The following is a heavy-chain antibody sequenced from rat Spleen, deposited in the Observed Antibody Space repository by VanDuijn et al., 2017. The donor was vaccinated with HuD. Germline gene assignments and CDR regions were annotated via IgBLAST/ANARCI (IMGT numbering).Heavy chain of an antibody. D-gene: IGHD1-9*01. J-gene: IGHJ2*01. CDR3: ARRHYGYTDYFDY. CDR2: FSYGDSSGHSST. CDR1: GFTFNNYG. V-gene: IGHV5-29*01. Sequence: EVQLVESGGALVQPGRSLKLSCAASGFTFNNYGMAWVRQAPTKGLEWVAAFSYGDSSGHSSTYYRDAVTGRFTVSRDNAKSTLYLQMDSLRSEDTATYYCARRHYGYTDYFDYWGQGVMVTVSS.